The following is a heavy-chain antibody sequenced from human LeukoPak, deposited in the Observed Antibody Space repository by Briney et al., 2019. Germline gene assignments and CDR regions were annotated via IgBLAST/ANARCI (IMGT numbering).Heavy chain of an antibody. CDR1: GFTFSSYN. Sequence: GGSLRLSCAASGFTFSSYNINWVRQAPGKGLEWVSSISSSSSYIYYADSVKGRFTISRDNAKNSLYLQMNSLRAEDTAVYYCAKTNYYDSSGYYQGGYYFDYWGQGTLVTVSS. J-gene: IGHJ4*02. V-gene: IGHV3-21*04. CDR3: AKTNYYDSSGYYQGGYYFDY. CDR2: ISSSSSYI. D-gene: IGHD3-22*01.